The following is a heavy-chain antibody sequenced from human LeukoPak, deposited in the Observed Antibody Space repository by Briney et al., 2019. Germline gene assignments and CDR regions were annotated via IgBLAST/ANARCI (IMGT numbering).Heavy chain of an antibody. CDR3: ARHTVTTKSFVY. CDR1: GYTFTGYY. V-gene: IGHV1-2*02. D-gene: IGHD4-17*01. CDR2: INPSSGGT. Sequence: ASVKVSCKASGYTFTGYYMHWVRQAAGQGLECMGWINPSSGGTNYAQKFQGRVTMTRDTSISTAYMELSRLRSDDTAVYYCARHTVTTKSFVYWGQGTLVTVSS. J-gene: IGHJ4*02.